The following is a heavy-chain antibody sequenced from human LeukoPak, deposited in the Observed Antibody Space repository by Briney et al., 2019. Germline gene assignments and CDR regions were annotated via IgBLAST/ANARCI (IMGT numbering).Heavy chain of an antibody. D-gene: IGHD3/OR15-3a*01. CDR2: MNPNSGNT. J-gene: IGHJ5*02. Sequence: GASVKVSCKASGYTFTSYDINWVRQATGQGLEWMGWMNPNSGNTGYAQKFQGRVTITRNTSISTAYMELSSLRSEDTAVYYCARDQGLGWIGSFDPWGQGTLVTVSS. CDR1: GYTFTSYD. CDR3: ARDQGLGWIGSFDP. V-gene: IGHV1-8*03.